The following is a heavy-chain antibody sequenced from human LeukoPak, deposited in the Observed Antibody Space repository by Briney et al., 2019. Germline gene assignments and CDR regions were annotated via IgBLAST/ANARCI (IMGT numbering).Heavy chain of an antibody. CDR2: IKQDGSEK. Sequence: AGGSLRLSCAASGFTFSSYWMSWVRQAPGKGLEWVANIKQDGSEKYYVDSVKGRFTISRDNAKNSLYLQMNSLRAEDTAVYYCARDGGYYYYYGMDVWGQGTTVTVSS. V-gene: IGHV3-7*01. D-gene: IGHD3-16*01. CDR1: GFTFSSYW. J-gene: IGHJ6*02. CDR3: ARDGGYYYYYGMDV.